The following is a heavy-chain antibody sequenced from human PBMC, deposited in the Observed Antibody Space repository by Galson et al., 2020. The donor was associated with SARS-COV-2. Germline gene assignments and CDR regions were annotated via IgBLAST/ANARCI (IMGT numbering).Heavy chain of an antibody. CDR2: INHSGST. D-gene: IGHD3-3*01. CDR1: GGSFSGYY. J-gene: IGHJ6*02. Sequence: KTSETLSLTCAVYGGSFSGYYWSWIRQPPGKGLEWIGEINHSGSTNYNPSLKSRVTISVDTSKNQFSLKLSSVTAADTAVYYCARNRGFWSGRYYYGMDVWGQGTTVTVSS. V-gene: IGHV4-34*01. CDR3: ARNRGFWSGRYYYGMDV.